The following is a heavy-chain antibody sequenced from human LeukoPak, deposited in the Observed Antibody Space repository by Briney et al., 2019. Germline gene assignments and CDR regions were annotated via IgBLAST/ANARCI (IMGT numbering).Heavy chain of an antibody. Sequence: PSETLSLTCAVYGGSFSGYYWSWIRQPPGKGLKWIGEINHSGSTNYNPSLKSRVTISVDTSKNQFSLKLSSVTAADTAVYYCARDLRYYDSSGYYYFDYWGQGTLVTVSS. CDR3: ARDLRYYDSSGYYYFDY. CDR1: GGSFSGYY. D-gene: IGHD3-22*01. CDR2: INHSGST. J-gene: IGHJ4*02. V-gene: IGHV4-34*01.